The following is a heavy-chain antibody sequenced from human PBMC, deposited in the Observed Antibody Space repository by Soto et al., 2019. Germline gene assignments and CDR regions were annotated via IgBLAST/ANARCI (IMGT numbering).Heavy chain of an antibody. J-gene: IGHJ4*02. CDR2: INPSDGST. CDR1: GYEFTSYS. V-gene: IGHV1-46*01. D-gene: IGHD2-21*01. Sequence: VSAKVSFKACGYEFTSYSMPWLRQAPGQGLEWMAIINPSDGSTSYAQKFQGRVTVTRDTSTSTVHMEVSSLRADDTAVYDCASMWRGGVFDYCGQGTLVTVSS. CDR3: ASMWRGGVFDY.